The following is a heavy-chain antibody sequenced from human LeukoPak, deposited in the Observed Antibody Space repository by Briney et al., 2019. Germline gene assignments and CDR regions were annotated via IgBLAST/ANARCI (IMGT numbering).Heavy chain of an antibody. D-gene: IGHD1-7*01. CDR1: GFAFSSYG. CDR3: ARGANNWNYRSYFDF. J-gene: IGHJ4*02. Sequence: PGGSLRLSCAASGFAFSSYGMHWVRQAPNKGLQWVAVAWYDGSTKYYEDSVKGRFTISRDNSKNTLYLQMNSLRAEDTAVYYCARGANNWNYRSYFDFRGQGTLVTVSS. V-gene: IGHV3-33*08. CDR2: AWYDGSTK.